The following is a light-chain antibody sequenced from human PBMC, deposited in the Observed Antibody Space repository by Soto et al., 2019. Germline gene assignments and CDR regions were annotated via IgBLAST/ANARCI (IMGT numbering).Light chain of an antibody. CDR3: QKYDGVPQ. J-gene: IGKJ3*01. CDR2: DAS. Sequence: DIQMTQSPSSLSASVGDTVTITCQASQDITNHLNWYQHKPGKAPNLLIYDASHLETGVPSRFTRSGSGTYFTLTISSLQSEDIATYYCQKYDGVPQFGPGTRVDV. CDR1: QDITNH. V-gene: IGKV1-33*01.